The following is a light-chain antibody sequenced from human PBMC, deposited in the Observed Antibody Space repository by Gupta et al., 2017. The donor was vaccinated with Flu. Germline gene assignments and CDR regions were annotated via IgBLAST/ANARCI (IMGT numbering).Light chain of an antibody. CDR1: SSNIGAGYD. CDR3: QTYAVTLRGPI. CDR2: DSS. Sequence: QSVLTQPPAVSGAPGQRATIACAGRSSNIGAGYDVHWYQQAPGAVPKLHIFDSSSRPSGVPDRISGSKSGTSASLTITGSQADDEADYYCQTYAVTLRGPILGGGTKLTVL. J-gene: IGLJ2*01. V-gene: IGLV1-40*01.